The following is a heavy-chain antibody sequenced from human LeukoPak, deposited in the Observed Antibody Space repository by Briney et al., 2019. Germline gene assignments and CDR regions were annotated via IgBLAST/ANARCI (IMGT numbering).Heavy chain of an antibody. V-gene: IGHV1-2*02. CDR3: ASGYYYDSSGYYAVGY. D-gene: IGHD3-22*01. CDR1: GYSFTDKY. J-gene: IGHJ4*02. Sequence: ASVKVSCKASGYSFTDKYMHWVRQAPGQGLEWMGWINPNSGGTNYAQKFQGRVTMTRDTSISTAYMELSRLRSDDTAVYYCASGYYYDSSGYYAVGYWGQGTLVTVSS. CDR2: INPNSGGT.